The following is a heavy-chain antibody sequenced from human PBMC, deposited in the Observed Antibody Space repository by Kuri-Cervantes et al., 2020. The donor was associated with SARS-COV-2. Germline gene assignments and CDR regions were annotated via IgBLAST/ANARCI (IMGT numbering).Heavy chain of an antibody. V-gene: IGHV3-21*01. CDR3: ARDVRYSGSYQCTS. J-gene: IGHJ5*02. Sequence: GGSLRLSCTASGFTFSSYTMNWVRQAPGKGLEWVSSISSSSSYIYYADSVKGRFTISRDNAKNSLYLQMNSLSAEDTAVYYCARDVRYSGSYQCTSWGQGTVVTVSS. D-gene: IGHD1-26*01. CDR1: GFTFSSYT. CDR2: ISSSSSYI.